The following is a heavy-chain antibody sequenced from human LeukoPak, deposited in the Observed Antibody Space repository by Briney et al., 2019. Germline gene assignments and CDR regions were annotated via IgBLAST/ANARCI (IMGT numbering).Heavy chain of an antibody. CDR2: INHSGST. J-gene: IGHJ6*03. Sequence: SETLSLTCAVYGGSFSGYYWSWIRHPPGKGLGWIGEINHSGSTNYNPPLKSRVTISVDTSKNQFSLKLSSVTAADTAVYFCARGRVSSSSWYSTYYYYFYMVVWGKGTTVTVSS. CDR1: GGSFSGYY. CDR3: ARGRVSSSSWYSTYYYYFYMVV. D-gene: IGHD6-13*01. V-gene: IGHV4-34*01.